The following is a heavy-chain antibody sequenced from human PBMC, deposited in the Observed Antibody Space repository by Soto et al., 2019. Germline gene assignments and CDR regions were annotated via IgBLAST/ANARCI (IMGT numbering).Heavy chain of an antibody. CDR2: ISVYNGKT. J-gene: IGHJ3*02. CDR1: GYTFTSYD. D-gene: IGHD2-2*01. V-gene: IGHV1-18*01. Sequence: GASVKVSCKASGYTFTSYDRSWVRQAPGQGLEWMGWISVYNGKTNSAQKFQGRVTMTTDTSTSIAYMELRSLRSDDTAVYYCARSGAITAFDIWGQGTMVT. CDR3: ARSGAITAFDI.